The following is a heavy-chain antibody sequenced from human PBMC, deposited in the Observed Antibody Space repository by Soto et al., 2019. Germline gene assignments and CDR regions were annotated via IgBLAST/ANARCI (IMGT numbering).Heavy chain of an antibody. J-gene: IGHJ4*02. D-gene: IGHD1-1*01. CDR1: GVTFSGYA. CDR2: ISGSGGGT. Sequence: GGSLRRCCAASGVTFSGYAMSLVRQAPGKGLEWVSSISGSGGGTYYADSVKGRFTFSRDNSKNTLYLQMNSLRAEDTAVYYCAKFGMATTKRSPPYYIDYWGQGAMVTVS. V-gene: IGHV3-23*01. CDR3: AKFGMATTKRSPPYYIDY.